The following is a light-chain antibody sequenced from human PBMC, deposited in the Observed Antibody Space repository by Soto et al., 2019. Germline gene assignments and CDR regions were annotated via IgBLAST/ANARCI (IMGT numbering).Light chain of an antibody. Sequence: EIVMTQSPATLSVSPGETAILSCRDSQSVNLNLAWYQRKPGQAPRLLIYGASIRATGIPARFSGSGAGTEFTLTINSLQSEDSAVYYCQQCVSWPPLTFGGGTTVEIK. J-gene: IGKJ4*01. CDR1: QSVNLN. CDR3: QQCVSWPPLT. V-gene: IGKV3-15*01. CDR2: GAS.